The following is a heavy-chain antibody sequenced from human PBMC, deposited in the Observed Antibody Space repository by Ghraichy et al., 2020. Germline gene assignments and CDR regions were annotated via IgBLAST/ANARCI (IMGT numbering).Heavy chain of an antibody. J-gene: IGHJ5*02. Sequence: SVKVSCKASGGTFSSYAISWVRQAPGQGLEWMGGIIPIFGTANYAQKFQGRVTITADESTSTAYMELSSLRSEDTAVYYCARTPVVRGVAPPNWFDPWGQGTLVTVSS. CDR1: GGTFSSYA. D-gene: IGHD3-10*01. V-gene: IGHV1-69*13. CDR3: ARTPVVRGVAPPNWFDP. CDR2: IIPIFGTA.